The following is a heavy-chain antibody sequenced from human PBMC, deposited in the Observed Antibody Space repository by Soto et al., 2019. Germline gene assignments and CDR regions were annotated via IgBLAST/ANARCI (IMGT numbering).Heavy chain of an antibody. CDR1: GFTFSSYE. V-gene: IGHV3-48*03. Sequence: PGGSLRLSCAASGFTFSSYEMMWVRQAPGKGLEWVSFIHNSRGTTYYADSVKGRFTISRDNAQNSLYLQMSSLRAEDTAVYYCAASLSGYYFGYWGQGTMVTVSS. CDR3: AASLSGYYFGY. J-gene: IGHJ4*02. CDR2: IHNSRGTT. D-gene: IGHD3-22*01.